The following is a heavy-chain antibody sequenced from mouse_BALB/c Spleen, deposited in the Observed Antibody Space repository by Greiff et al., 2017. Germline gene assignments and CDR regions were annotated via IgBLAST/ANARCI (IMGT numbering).Heavy chain of an antibody. CDR1: GYTFTSYW. J-gene: IGHJ2*01. CDR2: INPGNSDT. Sequence: VQLQQSGTVLARPGASVKMSCKASGYTFTSYWMHWVKQRPGQGLEWIGAINPGNSDTSYNQKFKGKAKLTAVTSTSTAYMELSSLTNEDSAVYYCTRSSYYYGSTDYYFDYWGQGTTLTVSS. V-gene: IGHV1-5*01. CDR3: TRSSYYYGSTDYYFDY. D-gene: IGHD1-1*01.